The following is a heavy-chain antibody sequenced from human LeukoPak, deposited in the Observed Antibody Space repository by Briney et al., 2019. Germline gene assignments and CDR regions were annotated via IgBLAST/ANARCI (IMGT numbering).Heavy chain of an antibody. Sequence: LSGGSLRLSCVASGFTFSSSAMSWVRQAPERGLEWVSLISGSGGSTNYADSVKGRFTISRDNSKNTLYLQMNSLTAEDTAVYYCAKPRTAAGRNFDYWGQGTLVTVSS. CDR1: GFTFSSSA. CDR3: AKPRTAAGRNFDY. J-gene: IGHJ4*02. D-gene: IGHD2-21*02. V-gene: IGHV3-23*01. CDR2: ISGSGGST.